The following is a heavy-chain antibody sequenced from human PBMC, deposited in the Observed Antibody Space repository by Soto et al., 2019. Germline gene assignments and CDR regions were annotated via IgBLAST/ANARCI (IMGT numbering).Heavy chain of an antibody. CDR3: ARIDYYDRSGWPSGMDV. CDR2: IYPGDSDT. CDR1: GYSFTSYW. D-gene: IGHD3-22*01. V-gene: IGHV5-51*01. J-gene: IGHJ6*02. Sequence: PGESLKISCKGSGYSFTSYWIGWVRQMPGKGLEGMGIIYPGDSDTRYSPSFQGQVTISADKSISTAYLQWSSLKASDTAMYYCARIDYYDRSGWPSGMDVWGQGTTVTVSS.